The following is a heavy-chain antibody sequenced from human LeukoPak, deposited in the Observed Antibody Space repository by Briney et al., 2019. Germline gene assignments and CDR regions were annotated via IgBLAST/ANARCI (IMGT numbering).Heavy chain of an antibody. D-gene: IGHD2/OR15-2a*01. V-gene: IGHV1-8*02. Sequence: ASVKVSCKASGYTFTSYGINWVRQAPGQGLEWMGWVNPNSGNQGYAQKFQGRLTMYRNTSITTAYMELSSLRSEDTAVYYCARRYLLYRDAFDIWGQGTMVTVSS. CDR3: ARRYLLYRDAFDI. CDR2: VNPNSGNQ. J-gene: IGHJ3*02. CDR1: GYTFTSYG.